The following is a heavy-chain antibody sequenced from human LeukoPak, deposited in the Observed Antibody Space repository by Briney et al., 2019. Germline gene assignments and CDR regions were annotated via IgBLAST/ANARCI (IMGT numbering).Heavy chain of an antibody. D-gene: IGHD6-13*01. Sequence: AGGSLRLSCAASGFTFSSYAMSWVRQAPGKGLEWVSVISGSGGSRYYADSVKGRFTISRDNSKNTLYLQMNSLRAEDTAVYYCAKRSVGRSSWIFDYWGQGTLVTVSS. J-gene: IGHJ4*02. CDR1: GFTFSSYA. CDR3: AKRSVGRSSWIFDY. V-gene: IGHV3-23*01. CDR2: ISGSGGSR.